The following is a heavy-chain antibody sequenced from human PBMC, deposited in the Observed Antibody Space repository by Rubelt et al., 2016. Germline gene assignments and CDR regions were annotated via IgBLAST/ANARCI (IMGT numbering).Heavy chain of an antibody. J-gene: IGHJ4*02. D-gene: IGHD6-13*01. Sequence: QVQLQESGPGLVKPSETLSLTCTVSGYSISSYYWTWIRQPPGKGLEWIGYIYYSGSTSYNPSLKSRVTISIDTSKNQFSLKLSSVTAADTAMYYCARCGAAAGTDYWGQGALVTVSS. V-gene: IGHV4-59*01. CDR1: GYSISSYY. CDR2: IYYSGST. CDR3: ARCGAAAGTDY.